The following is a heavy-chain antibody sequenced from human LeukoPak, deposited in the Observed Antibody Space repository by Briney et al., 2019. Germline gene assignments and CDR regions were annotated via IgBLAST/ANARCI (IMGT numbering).Heavy chain of an antibody. Sequence: GGYLSLSCAASGFTFSSYSMNWVRQAPGKGLECVSSIRSSSSYIYYADSAKGRFTISRANAKTTLYLEMNNLRAEDTAVYYFARGGQQLVLEFDYWGQGTLVTVSS. V-gene: IGHV3-21*06. CDR1: GFTFSSYS. J-gene: IGHJ4*02. CDR3: ARGGQQLVLEFDY. CDR2: IRSSSSYI. D-gene: IGHD6-13*01.